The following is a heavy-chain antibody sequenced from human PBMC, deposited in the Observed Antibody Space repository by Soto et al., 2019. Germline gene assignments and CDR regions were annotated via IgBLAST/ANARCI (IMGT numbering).Heavy chain of an antibody. Sequence: QLQLVQSGAEVKKPGSSVKVSCKASGGTFSSYAISWVRQAPGQGLEWMGVIIPISGTANYAQKFQGRVKIAADESTITAYMELSSLRSEDTDVYYCARSQGSSTSLEIYYYYYYGMDVWGQGTTVHVSS. J-gene: IGHJ6*02. CDR1: GGTFSSYA. CDR2: IIPISGTA. V-gene: IGHV1-69*01. D-gene: IGHD2-2*01. CDR3: ARSQGSSTSLEIYYYYYYGMDV.